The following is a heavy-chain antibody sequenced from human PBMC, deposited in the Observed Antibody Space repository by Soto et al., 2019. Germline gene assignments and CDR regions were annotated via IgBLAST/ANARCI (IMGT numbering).Heavy chain of an antibody. CDR2: IYPGDSDT. J-gene: IGHJ4*02. V-gene: IGHV5-51*01. CDR3: ARQHSSGWDNQELLQVDY. CDR1: GYSFTSYW. Sequence: PGESLKISCKGSGYSFTSYWIGWVRQMPGKGLEWMGIIYPGDSDTRYSPSFQGQVTISADKSISTAYLQWSSLKASDTAMYYCARQHSSGWDNQELLQVDYWGQGTLVTVSS. D-gene: IGHD6-19*01.